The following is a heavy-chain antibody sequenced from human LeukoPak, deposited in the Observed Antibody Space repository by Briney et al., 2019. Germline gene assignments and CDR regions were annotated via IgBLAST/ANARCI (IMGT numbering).Heavy chain of an antibody. J-gene: IGHJ4*02. CDR2: IHPRRGDT. D-gene: IGHD3-10*01. CDR3: ARDGDYGTGSYYRGCIDS. V-gene: IGHV1-2*02. CDR1: GYSFTAFY. Sequence: ASVNASCKTSGYSFTAFYIHWVRQAPGQGLEGMGWIHPRRGDTNYAQKFQGRVTMTRDTSISTAYLDLSSLRSDDTAVYYCARDGDYGTGSYYRGCIDSWGQGTPVTVSP.